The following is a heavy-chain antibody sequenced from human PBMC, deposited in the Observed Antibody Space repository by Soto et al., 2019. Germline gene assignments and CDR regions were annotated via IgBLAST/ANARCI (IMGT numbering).Heavy chain of an antibody. CDR2: IIPIFDSP. J-gene: IGHJ5*02. CDR3: ARGAECRGYCLKKFTWLDP. V-gene: IGHV1-69*06. CDR1: GGSFSTYA. D-gene: IGHD2-15*01. Sequence: SVKVSCKASGGSFSTYAFSWVVRSRVRGLEWMGGIIPIFDSPYYAQNFQGRVTIAADRSTSTVYMELSSLTPEDTAVYYCARGAECRGYCLKKFTWLDPWGQGTLVTVSS.